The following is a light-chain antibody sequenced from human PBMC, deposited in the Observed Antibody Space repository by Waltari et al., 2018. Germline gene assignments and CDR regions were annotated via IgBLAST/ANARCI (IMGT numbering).Light chain of an antibody. V-gene: IGLV2-14*03. CDR2: DVS. CDR3: SSYVSSDTLEL. J-gene: IGLJ2*01. Sequence: HSALTQPASVSGSPGQSITISCTGTSSAVGGYNSVSWYQQHPRKAPKRMLFDVSNRPSGVSSRFSGSKSGNTAALTISGLQAEDEADYYCSSYVSSDTLELFGGGTSLTVL. CDR1: SSAVGGYNS.